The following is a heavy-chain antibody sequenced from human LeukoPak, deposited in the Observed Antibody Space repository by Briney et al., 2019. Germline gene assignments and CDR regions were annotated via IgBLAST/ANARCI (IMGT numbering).Heavy chain of an antibody. V-gene: IGHV5-51*01. D-gene: IGHD2/OR15-2a*01. Sequence: EESLKISCQASGYSFPDYWIAWARQTPEKGLEWMGIIYPGDSATRYSPSFQGQVTFSVDKSINTAYVSWSSLKASDTAMYYCARSPENWFDPWGQGTLVTVSS. J-gene: IGHJ5*02. CDR2: IYPGDSAT. CDR3: ARSPENWFDP. CDR1: GYSFPDYW.